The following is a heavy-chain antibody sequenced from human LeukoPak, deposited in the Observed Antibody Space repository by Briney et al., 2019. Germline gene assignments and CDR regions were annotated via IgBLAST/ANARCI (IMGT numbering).Heavy chain of an antibody. Sequence: SETLSLTCAVYGGSFSGYYWSWIRQPPGKGLEWIGEINHSGSTNYNPSLKSRVTISVDTSKNQFSLKRSSVTDADTAVYFCARGPYSYDSSGAFDIWGQGTMVTVSS. J-gene: IGHJ3*02. CDR1: GGSFSGYY. V-gene: IGHV4-34*01. CDR2: INHSGST. CDR3: ARGPYSYDSSGAFDI. D-gene: IGHD3-22*01.